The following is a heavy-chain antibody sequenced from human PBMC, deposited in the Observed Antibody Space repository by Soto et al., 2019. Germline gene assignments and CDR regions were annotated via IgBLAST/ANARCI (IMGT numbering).Heavy chain of an antibody. CDR3: ARDLVSVGYCSSTSCYVPGYMDV. CDR2: IYYSGST. V-gene: IGHV4-31*03. J-gene: IGHJ6*03. CDR1: GGSISSGGYY. Sequence: SETLSLTCTVSGGSISSGGYYWSWIRQHPGKGLEWIGYIYYSGSTYYNPSLKSRVTISVDTSKNQFSLKLSSVTAANTAVYYCARDLVSVGYCSSTSCYVPGYMDVWGKGTTVTVSS. D-gene: IGHD2-2*01.